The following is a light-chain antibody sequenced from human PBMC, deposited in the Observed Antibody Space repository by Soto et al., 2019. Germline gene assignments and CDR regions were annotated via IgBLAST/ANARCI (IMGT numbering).Light chain of an antibody. CDR1: QSVASSH. V-gene: IGKV3-20*01. J-gene: IGKJ1*01. CDR2: DAS. Sequence: EIVLTQSPGTLSLSPWERATLSCRASQSVASSHLAWYRQKPGQTPRLLIYDASSRATGIPDRFSGSGSGTDFTLTVTRREPGDFAVYYCQQYGSSPWTFGQGTKVDIK. CDR3: QQYGSSPWT.